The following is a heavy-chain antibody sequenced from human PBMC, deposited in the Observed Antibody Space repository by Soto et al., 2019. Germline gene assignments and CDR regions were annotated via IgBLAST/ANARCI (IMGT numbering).Heavy chain of an antibody. Sequence: GEALKISCKGSGYSFTSYWIGWVRQMPGQGLGWVGIIYPGGSDTRYSPSFQGQVTISADKSISTAYLQWNSLKASDTAMYYCARLPCSSTSCYPAFYYYYYGMDVWGQGTTVTVSS. CDR3: ARLPCSSTSCYPAFYYYYYGMDV. CDR2: IYPGGSDT. V-gene: IGHV5-51*01. D-gene: IGHD2-2*01. CDR1: GYSFTSYW. J-gene: IGHJ6*02.